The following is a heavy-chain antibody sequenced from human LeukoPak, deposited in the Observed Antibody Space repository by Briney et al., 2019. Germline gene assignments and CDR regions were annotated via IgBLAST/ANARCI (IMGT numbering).Heavy chain of an antibody. CDR2: ISKDGSTS. CDR3: ARDYYMGIVDQ. Sequence: PGGSLRLSCEASGFTFSNHWMHWVRQAPGKGLVWVSVISKDGSTSIYADSVRGRLTISGDNAKNTLYLQMNSLRVEDTSVYYCARDYYMGIVDQWGQGTRVTVSS. D-gene: IGHD3-22*01. CDR1: GFTFSNHW. J-gene: IGHJ5*02. V-gene: IGHV3-74*01.